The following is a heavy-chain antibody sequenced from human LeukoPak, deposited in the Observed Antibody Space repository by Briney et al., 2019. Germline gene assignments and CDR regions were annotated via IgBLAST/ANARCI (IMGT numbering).Heavy chain of an antibody. CDR2: IWYDGSNK. Sequence: PGRSLRLSCAASGFTFSSYGMHWARQAPGKGLEWVAVIWYDGSNKYYADSVKGRFTISRDNSKNTLYLQMNSLRAEDTAVYYCASTPDPYYYDILTGYPDSWGQGTLVTVSS. D-gene: IGHD3-9*01. V-gene: IGHV3-33*01. J-gene: IGHJ4*02. CDR3: ASTPDPYYYDILTGYPDS. CDR1: GFTFSSYG.